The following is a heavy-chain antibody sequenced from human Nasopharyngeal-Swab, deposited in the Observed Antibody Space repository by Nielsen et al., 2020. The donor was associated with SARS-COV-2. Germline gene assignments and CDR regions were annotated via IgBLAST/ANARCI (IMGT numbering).Heavy chain of an antibody. CDR1: GGTFRSFA. Sequence: SVKVSWKASGGTFRSFAITWGRQAPGQGLEGMGGIIPMFGTANYAQKFQGRVTITADKSTSTAYMELSSLRPQDTAVYYCARSDLVVLPAALPLDSWGQGTLVTVSS. D-gene: IGHD2-2*01. V-gene: IGHV1-69*06. CDR2: IIPMFGTA. J-gene: IGHJ4*02. CDR3: ARSDLVVLPAALPLDS.